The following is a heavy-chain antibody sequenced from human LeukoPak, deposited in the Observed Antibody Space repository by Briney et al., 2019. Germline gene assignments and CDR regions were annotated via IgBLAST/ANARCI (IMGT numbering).Heavy chain of an antibody. J-gene: IGHJ4*02. Sequence: SETLSLSCTVSGASFDNSYCWTWVRQPPGKRPEWIGTIYSSEFTYYSLSLRSRVTISAETSKNLFSLRLTSVTAADTAVYYCARGSDDYKLGNYWGQGFLVTVSS. CDR2: IYSSEFT. CDR1: GASFDNSYC. D-gene: IGHD4/OR15-4a*01. CDR3: ARGSDDYKLGNY. V-gene: IGHV4-39*01.